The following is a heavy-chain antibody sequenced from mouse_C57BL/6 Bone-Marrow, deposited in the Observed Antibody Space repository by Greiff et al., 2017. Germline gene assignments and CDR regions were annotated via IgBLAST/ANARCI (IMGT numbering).Heavy chain of an antibody. CDR3: TKREPYYYGSSYGYFDY. CDR1: GYTFTDYE. J-gene: IGHJ2*01. CDR2: IDPETGGT. V-gene: IGHV1-15*01. Sequence: VQLQQSGAELVRPGASVTLSCKASGYTFTDYEMHWVKQTPVHGLEWIGAIDPETGGTAYNQKFKGKAILTADKSSSTAYMELRSLTSEDSAVYYCTKREPYYYGSSYGYFDYWGQGTTLTVSS. D-gene: IGHD1-1*01.